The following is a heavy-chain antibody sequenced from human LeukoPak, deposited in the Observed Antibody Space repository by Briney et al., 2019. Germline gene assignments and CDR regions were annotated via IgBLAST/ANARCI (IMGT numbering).Heavy chain of an antibody. CDR1: GGSISSYY. V-gene: IGHV4-59*01. CDR3: ARPLNYDSSGYGAFDI. J-gene: IGHJ3*02. D-gene: IGHD3-22*01. CDR2: IYYSGST. Sequence: SETLSLTCTVSGGSISSYYWSWIRQPPGKGQEWIGYIYYSGSTNYNPSLKSRVTISVDTSKNQFSLKLSSVTAADTAVYYCARPLNYDSSGYGAFDIWGQGTMVTVST.